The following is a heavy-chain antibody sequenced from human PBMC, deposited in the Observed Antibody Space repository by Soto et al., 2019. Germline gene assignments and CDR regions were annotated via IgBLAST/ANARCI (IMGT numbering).Heavy chain of an antibody. Sequence: QVQLQQWGAGLLKPSETLSLTCAVYGGSFSGYYWSWIRQPPGKGLEWIGEINHSGGTNYNPSLKSRVTISVDTSKNQFSLKLSSVTAADMAVYYCARTYSSSWSPFDYWGQGTLVTVSS. CDR2: INHSGGT. CDR1: GGSFSGYY. V-gene: IGHV4-34*01. J-gene: IGHJ4*02. D-gene: IGHD6-13*01. CDR3: ARTYSSSWSPFDY.